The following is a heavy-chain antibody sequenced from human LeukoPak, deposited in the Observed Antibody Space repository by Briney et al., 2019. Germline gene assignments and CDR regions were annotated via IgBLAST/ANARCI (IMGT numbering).Heavy chain of an antibody. CDR1: GGSISSSNW. Sequence: SGTLSLTCAVSGGSISSSNWWSWVRQPPGKGLEWIGSIYYSGGTFYNPSLRSRVTISVDTSKIQFSLKLRTVTAADTAFYYCARAAYYDFWSGPFDYWGQGTLVTVSS. V-gene: IGHV4-4*02. CDR2: IYYSGGT. D-gene: IGHD3-3*01. J-gene: IGHJ4*02. CDR3: ARAAYYDFWSGPFDY.